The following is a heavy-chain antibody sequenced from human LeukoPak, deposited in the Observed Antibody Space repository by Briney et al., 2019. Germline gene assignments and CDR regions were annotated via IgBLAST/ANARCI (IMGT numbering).Heavy chain of an antibody. D-gene: IGHD2-15*01. V-gene: IGHV3-23*01. Sequence: PGGSLRLSCAASGFTFSSYAMSWVRQAPGKGLEWVSAISGSGGSTYYADSVKGRFTISRDNSKNTLYLQMNSLRPEDTAVYYCAREFVVVVAATIYWGQGTLATVSS. CDR2: ISGSGGST. J-gene: IGHJ4*02. CDR3: AREFVVVVAATIY. CDR1: GFTFSSYA.